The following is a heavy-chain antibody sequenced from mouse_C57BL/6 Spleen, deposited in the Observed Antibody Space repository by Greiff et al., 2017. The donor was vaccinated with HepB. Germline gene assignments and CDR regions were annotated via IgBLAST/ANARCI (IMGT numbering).Heavy chain of an antibody. J-gene: IGHJ4*01. D-gene: IGHD3-2*02. CDR1: GYSITSGYY. V-gene: IGHV3-6*01. CDR2: ISYDGSN. Sequence: EVQVVESGPGLVKPSQSLSLTCSVTGYSITSGYYWNWIRQFPGNKLEWMGYISYDGSNNYNPSLKNRISITRDTSKNQFFLKLNSVTTEDTATYYCARDGLRLRYAMDYWGQGTSVTVSS. CDR3: ARDGLRLRYAMDY.